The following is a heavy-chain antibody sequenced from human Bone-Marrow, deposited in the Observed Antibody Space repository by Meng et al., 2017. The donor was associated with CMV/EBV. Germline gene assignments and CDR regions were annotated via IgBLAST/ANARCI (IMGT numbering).Heavy chain of an antibody. V-gene: IGHV5-51*01. J-gene: IGHJ4*02. CDR2: IYPGDSDT. D-gene: IGHD2/OR15-2a*01. CDR1: GYSFSSFW. Sequence: GGSLRLSCKGSGYSFSSFWIGWVRQMPGKGLEWMGIIYPGDSDTRYSPSFQGHVTTSADKSISTAYLQWSSLKASDTATYYCARHETHPPLYYFDYWGQGARVTVYS. CDR3: ARHETHPPLYYFDY.